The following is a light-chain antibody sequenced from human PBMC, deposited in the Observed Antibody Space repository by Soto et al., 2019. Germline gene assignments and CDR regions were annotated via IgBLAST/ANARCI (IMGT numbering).Light chain of an antibody. CDR3: QHYVTSLTT. V-gene: IGKV3-20*01. Sequence: EIVLTQSPGTLSLSPGERATLSCGASQRVTSNYLAWYQQKPGQAPRLLIYGSSTRATGIPDRFTGSGSGTDFTLTISILEPEDFAVYYCQHYVTSLTTFRQGTRVEIK. CDR1: QRVTSNY. J-gene: IGKJ1*01. CDR2: GSS.